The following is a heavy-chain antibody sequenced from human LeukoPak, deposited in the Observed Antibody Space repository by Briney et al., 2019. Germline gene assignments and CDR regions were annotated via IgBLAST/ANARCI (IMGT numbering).Heavy chain of an antibody. CDR1: GFSVSNNS. CDR3: ARIYSGSYSDY. V-gene: IGHV3-53*01. D-gene: IGHD1-26*01. CDR2: IYSGGST. Sequence: PGGSLRLSCAASGFSVSNNSMSWVRQAPRKGLEWVSVIYSGGSTYYADSVKGRFTISRDNSKNTLYLQMNSLRAEDTAVYYCARIYSGSYSDYWGQGTLVTVSS. J-gene: IGHJ4*02.